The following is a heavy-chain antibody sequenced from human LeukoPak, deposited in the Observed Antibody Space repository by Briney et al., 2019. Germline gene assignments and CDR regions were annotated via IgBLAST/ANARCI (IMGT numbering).Heavy chain of an antibody. CDR2: IYYSEST. V-gene: IGHV4-31*03. CDR3: ARAWRGSYRSLWFDP. CDR1: GGPISSGGDY. D-gene: IGHD1-26*01. Sequence: SQTLSLTCTVSGGPISSGGDYWSWIRQHPGKGLEWIGYIYYSESTYYNPSLKSRVTISVDTSKNQFSLKLSSVTAADTAVYYCARAWRGSYRSLWFDPWGQGTLVTVSS. J-gene: IGHJ5*02.